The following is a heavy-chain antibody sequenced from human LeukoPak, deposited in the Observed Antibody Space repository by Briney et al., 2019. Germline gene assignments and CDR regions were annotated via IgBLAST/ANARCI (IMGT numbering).Heavy chain of an antibody. CDR3: AKDRWGVVADNYFDY. CDR1: GFTFSSYA. CDR2: ISGGGGST. V-gene: IGHV3-23*01. D-gene: IGHD3-22*01. Sequence: GGSLRLSCAASGFTFSSYAMSWVRQAPGKGLEWVSAISGGGGSTYYADSVKGRFTISRDNSKNTLYLQMNSLRAEDTAVYYCAKDRWGVVADNYFDYWGQGTLVTVSS. J-gene: IGHJ4*02.